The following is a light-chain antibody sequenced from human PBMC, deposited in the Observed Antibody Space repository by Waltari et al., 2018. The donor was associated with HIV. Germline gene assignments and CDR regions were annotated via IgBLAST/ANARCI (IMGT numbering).Light chain of an antibody. CDR3: GLINWL. CDR2: RNV. J-gene: IGLJ3*02. V-gene: IGLV1-47*01. Sequence: QSVLTQPPSASGTPGRRVTLSSSGGSSNIATTYVSWFHHLPGTAPNFFIYRNVLRPVGVPDRFSGSKSVLAPSLGVSGCRSEDEADYYDGLINWLFGGRAKLTVL. CDR1: SSNIATTY.